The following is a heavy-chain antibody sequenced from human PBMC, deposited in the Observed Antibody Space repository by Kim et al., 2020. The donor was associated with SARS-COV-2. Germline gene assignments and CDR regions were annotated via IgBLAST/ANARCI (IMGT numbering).Heavy chain of an antibody. CDR1: GYTFTSYA. CDR2: INTNTGNP. CDR3: ARGVWAAAGTSLARQKGWYFDL. J-gene: IGHJ2*01. Sequence: ASVKVSCKASGYTFTSYAMNWVRQAPGQGLEWMGWINTNTGNPTYAQGFTGRFVFSLDTSVSTAYLQISSLKAEDTAVYYCARGVWAAAGTSLARQKGWYFDLWGRGTLVTVSS. D-gene: IGHD6-13*01. V-gene: IGHV7-4-1*02.